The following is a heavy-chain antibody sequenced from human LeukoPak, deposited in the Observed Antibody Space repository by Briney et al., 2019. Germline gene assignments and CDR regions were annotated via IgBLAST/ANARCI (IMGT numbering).Heavy chain of an antibody. J-gene: IGHJ4*02. V-gene: IGHV3-48*03. CDR1: GFTFSSYD. Sequence: GGSLRLSCAASGFTFSSYDMNWVRQAPGKGLEWISFISSTGSAKYYSDSVKGRFTISRDNAKYSLYLQLTGLRAEDTGVYYCARQMVVTATLDYWDGGTLVTVSS. CDR2: ISSTGSAK. D-gene: IGHD2-15*01. CDR3: ARQMVVTATLDY.